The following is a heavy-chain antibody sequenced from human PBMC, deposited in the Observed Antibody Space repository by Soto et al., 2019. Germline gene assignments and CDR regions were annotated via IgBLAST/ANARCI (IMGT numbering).Heavy chain of an antibody. Sequence: QVQLVPSGAEVKKPGSSVKVSCKASGGTFSSYAISWVRQAPGQGLEWMGGLIPIFGTANYAQKVQGRVTINADESTSTAYMELRSLRSEDTAVYYCATGGSGSPLNDYWGQGTLVTVSS. CDR2: LIPIFGTA. CDR1: GGTFSSYA. V-gene: IGHV1-69*01. J-gene: IGHJ4*02. CDR3: ATGGSGSPLNDY. D-gene: IGHD3-10*01.